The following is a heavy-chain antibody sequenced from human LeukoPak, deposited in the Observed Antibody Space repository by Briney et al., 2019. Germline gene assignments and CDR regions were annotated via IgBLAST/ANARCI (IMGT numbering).Heavy chain of an antibody. D-gene: IGHD4-11*01. V-gene: IGHV3-23*01. CDR2: ISGSGAGT. Sequence: GGSLRLSCAASGFTFTTYAVNWVRQAPGKGLEWVSSISGSGAGTYYADSVKGRFTISRDNSKNTLYLQMNSLRAEDTAVYYCARDRGGETTVTTDWFDPWGQGTLVTVSS. CDR3: ARDRGGETTVTTDWFDP. CDR1: GFTFTTYA. J-gene: IGHJ5*02.